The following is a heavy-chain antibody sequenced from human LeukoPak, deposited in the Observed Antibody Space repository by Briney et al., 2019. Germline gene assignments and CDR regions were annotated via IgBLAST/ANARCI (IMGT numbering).Heavy chain of an antibody. CDR2: ISYDGNYK. CDR1: GFTFNSYF. V-gene: IGHV3-30*04. J-gene: IGHJ4*02. D-gene: IGHD6-13*01. CDR3: ARGIAAAGTGKVY. Sequence: PGGSLRLSCAVSGFTFNSYFMHWVRQAPGKGLEWVAVISYDGNYKLYADSVKGRFTISRDNSKNTLYLEVDSLRSEDTAVYYCARGIAAAGTGKVYWGQGTLVTVSS.